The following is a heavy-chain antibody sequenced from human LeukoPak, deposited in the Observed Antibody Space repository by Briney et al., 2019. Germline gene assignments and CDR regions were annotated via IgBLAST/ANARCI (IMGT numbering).Heavy chain of an antibody. CDR3: ARVQYYYDSSGYEGDYFDY. D-gene: IGHD3-22*01. Sequence: SETLSLTCAVYGGSFRGYYWSWIRHPPGKGLEWIGEINHSGSTNYNPSLKSRVTISVDTSKNQFSLKLSSVTAADTAVYYCARVQYYYDSSGYEGDYFDYWGQGTLVTVSS. CDR1: GGSFRGYY. V-gene: IGHV4-34*01. J-gene: IGHJ4*02. CDR2: INHSGST.